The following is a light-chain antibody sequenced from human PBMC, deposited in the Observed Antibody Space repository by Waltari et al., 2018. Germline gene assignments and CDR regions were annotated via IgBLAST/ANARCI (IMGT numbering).Light chain of an antibody. CDR1: QAIRID. CDR3: LQHNNYPLT. V-gene: IGKV1-17*01. J-gene: IGKJ4*01. CDR2: GAS. Sequence: DIQMTQSPSSLSASVGDRVTITCRASQAIRIDLGWFQQKPRKAPKRLIHGASRLQSGVPSRFSGSGSGTEFTLTINSLQPEDFATYYCLQHNNYPLTFGGGTKVEI.